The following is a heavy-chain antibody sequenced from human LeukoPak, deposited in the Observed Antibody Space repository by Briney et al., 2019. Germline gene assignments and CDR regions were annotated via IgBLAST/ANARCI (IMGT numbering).Heavy chain of an antibody. CDR1: GFTFSNYA. Sequence: GGSLRLSCAASGFTFSNYAMNWVRQAPGKGLEWVSAISGSGGSTYYADSVKGRFTISRDNSKNTLYLQMNSLRAEDTAVYYCAKPSSGWYTWDYWGQGTLATVSS. J-gene: IGHJ4*02. CDR2: ISGSGGST. CDR3: AKPSSGWYTWDY. D-gene: IGHD6-19*01. V-gene: IGHV3-23*01.